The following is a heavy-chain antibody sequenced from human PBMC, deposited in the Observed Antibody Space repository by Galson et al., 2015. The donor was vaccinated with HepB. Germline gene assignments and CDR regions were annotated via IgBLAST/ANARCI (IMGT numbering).Heavy chain of an antibody. J-gene: IGHJ4*02. CDR2: ISSSSNTI. Sequence: SLRLSCAASGFSFSSYSMNWVRQAPGKGLEWVSYISSSSNTIYYADSVKGRFTISRDNAKNSLYLQMNCLRAEDTAVYYCARDKIAVRFDYWGQGILVTVSS. CDR3: ARDKIAVRFDY. V-gene: IGHV3-48*01. CDR1: GFSFSSYS. D-gene: IGHD6-19*01.